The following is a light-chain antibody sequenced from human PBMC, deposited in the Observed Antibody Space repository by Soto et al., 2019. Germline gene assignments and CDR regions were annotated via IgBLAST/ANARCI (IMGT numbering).Light chain of an antibody. V-gene: IGLV3-21*02. J-gene: IGLJ1*01. CDR1: NIGRES. CDR2: DDS. CDR3: HLWDGSSDHYV. Sequence: SYELTQPPSVSVAPGQTARITCGENNIGRESVHWYQQKPGQAPVLVVYDDSDRPSGIPERFSGSNSGNTATLTISRVEAGDEADYYCHLWDGSSDHYVFGSGTKVTVL.